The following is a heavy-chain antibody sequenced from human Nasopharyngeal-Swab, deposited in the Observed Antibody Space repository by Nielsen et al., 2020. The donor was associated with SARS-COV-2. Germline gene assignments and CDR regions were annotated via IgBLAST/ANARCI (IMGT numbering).Heavy chain of an antibody. D-gene: IGHD3-10*01. V-gene: IGHV3-9*01. CDR3: AKVLGPMVRGVIGYFDY. Sequence: WIRQPPGKGLEWVSGISWNSGSIGYADSAKGRFTISRDNAKNSLYLQMNSLRAEDTALYYCAKVLGPMVRGVIGYFDYWGQGTLVTVSS. J-gene: IGHJ4*02. CDR2: ISWNSGSI.